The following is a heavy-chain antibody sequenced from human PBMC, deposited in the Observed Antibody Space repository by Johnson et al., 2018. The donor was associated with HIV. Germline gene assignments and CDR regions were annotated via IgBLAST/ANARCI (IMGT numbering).Heavy chain of an antibody. D-gene: IGHD3-22*01. CDR3: ERGSRYTYDNDDAPLLHAFDI. V-gene: IGHV3-23*04. J-gene: IGHJ3*02. Sequence: VQLVESGGGLVQPGGSLRLSCAASGFTFSSYAMSWVRQAPGKWLEWVSAISGSGGSTYYADSVKGRFTISRDNSKNTLYLQMNSLRAEDQALYYCERGSRYTYDNDDAPLLHAFDILGKGTMVTVSS. CDR2: ISGSGGST. CDR1: GFTFSSYA.